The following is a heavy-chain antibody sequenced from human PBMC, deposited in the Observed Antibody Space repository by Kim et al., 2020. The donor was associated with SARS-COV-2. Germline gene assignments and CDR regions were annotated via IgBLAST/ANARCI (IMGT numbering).Heavy chain of an antibody. V-gene: IGHV1-2*04. Sequence: ASVKVSCKASGYTFTGYYMHWVRQAPGQGLEWMGWINPNSGGTNYAQKFQGWVTMTRDTSISTACMELSRLRSDDTAVYYCASSSVYYYGSGSHRPYYYYGMDVWGQGTTVTVSS. D-gene: IGHD3-10*01. CDR3: ASSSVYYYGSGSHRPYYYYGMDV. CDR2: INPNSGGT. CDR1: GYTFTGYY. J-gene: IGHJ6*02.